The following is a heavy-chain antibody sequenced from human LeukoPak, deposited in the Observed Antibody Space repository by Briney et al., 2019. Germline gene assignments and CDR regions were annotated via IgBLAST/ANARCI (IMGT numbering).Heavy chain of an antibody. CDR1: GFTFNNFG. CDR3: ARDDSGYNSDY. Sequence: GGSLRLSCAASGFTFNNFGMHWVRQAPGKGLEWVALIRYDGSNKYYADSVKGRFTISRDNAKNSLYLHMNSLRAEDTAVYYCARDDSGYNSDYWGQGTLVTVSS. J-gene: IGHJ4*02. V-gene: IGHV3-30*02. CDR2: IRYDGSNK. D-gene: IGHD5-24*01.